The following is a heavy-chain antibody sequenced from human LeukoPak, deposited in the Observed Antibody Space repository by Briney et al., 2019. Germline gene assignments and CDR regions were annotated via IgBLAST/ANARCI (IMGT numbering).Heavy chain of an antibody. CDR3: ARDALIWYFDL. Sequence: GGSLRRSCAASGFTFSSYWMSWVRQAPGKGLEWVANIKQDGSQKYYEDSVKGRFTISRDNAKNSLYLQMNSLRAEDTAVYYCARDALIWYFDLWGRGTLVTVSS. J-gene: IGHJ2*01. CDR2: IKQDGSQK. V-gene: IGHV3-7*01. D-gene: IGHD3-16*01. CDR1: GFTFSSYW.